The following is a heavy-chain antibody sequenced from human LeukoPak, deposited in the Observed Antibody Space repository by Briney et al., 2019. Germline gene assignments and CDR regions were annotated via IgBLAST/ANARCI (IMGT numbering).Heavy chain of an antibody. J-gene: IGHJ4*02. CDR2: ISYDGSNK. Sequence: GGSLRLSCAASGFTVSRNYMSWVRQAPGKGLEWVAVISYDGSNKYYADSVKGRFTISRDNSKNTLYLQMNSLRAEDTAVYYCAKAKWGSSGYFDYWGQGTLVAVSS. D-gene: IGHD3-22*01. CDR1: GFTVSRNY. V-gene: IGHV3-30*18. CDR3: AKAKWGSSGYFDY.